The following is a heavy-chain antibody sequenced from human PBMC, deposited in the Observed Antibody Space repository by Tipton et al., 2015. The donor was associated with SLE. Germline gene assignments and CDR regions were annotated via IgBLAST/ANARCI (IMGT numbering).Heavy chain of an antibody. CDR3: ARGCSSSTCEPFYFFGMDV. CDR1: GVSISSASYY. V-gene: IGHV4-61*02. D-gene: IGHD2-2*01. Sequence: TLSLTCTVSGVSISSASYYWNWIRQPAGKGLEWIGRAYTTGSPNYSPSLESRVTITVDMSKNQFSLRLISVTAADTAVYYCARGCSSSTCEPFYFFGMDVWGQGTTVTVSS. CDR2: AYTTGSP. J-gene: IGHJ6*02.